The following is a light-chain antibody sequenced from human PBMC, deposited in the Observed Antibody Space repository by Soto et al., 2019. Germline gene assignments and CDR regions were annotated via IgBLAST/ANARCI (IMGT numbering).Light chain of an antibody. CDR1: SSNIGAGYD. V-gene: IGLV1-40*01. CDR3: QSYDSGLSGSV. J-gene: IGLJ2*01. Sequence: QSVLTQPPSVSGAPGQRVTISCTGSSSNIGAGYDVHWYQRLPGTAPKLLIYGNINRPSGVPDRFSGSKSGASVSLAITGLQADDEDDYYCQSYDSGLSGSVFGGGTKLTVL. CDR2: GNI.